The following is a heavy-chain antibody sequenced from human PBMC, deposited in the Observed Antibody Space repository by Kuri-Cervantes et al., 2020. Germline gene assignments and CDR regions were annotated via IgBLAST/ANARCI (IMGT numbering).Heavy chain of an antibody. D-gene: IGHD1-26*01. Sequence: GGSLRLSCAASGFTFSSYSMNWVRQAPGKGLEWVSSISSSSSYIYYADSVKGRFTISRDNSKNTLYLQMNSLRAEDTAVYYCARDGGSYFDYWGQGTLVTVSS. V-gene: IGHV3-21*01. J-gene: IGHJ4*02. CDR3: ARDGGSYFDY. CDR1: GFTFSSYS. CDR2: ISSSSSYI.